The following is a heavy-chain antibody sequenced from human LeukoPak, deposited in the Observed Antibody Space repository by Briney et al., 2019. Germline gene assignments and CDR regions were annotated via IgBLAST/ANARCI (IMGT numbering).Heavy chain of an antibody. CDR1: GYTFTGYY. D-gene: IGHD3-16*01. CDR2: INPDSGGT. V-gene: IGHV1-2*02. CDR3: ARARTVGGSWGYYYYMDV. Sequence: ASVKVSCKASGYTFTGYYMHWVRQAPGQGLEWMGWINPDSGGTNFAQKFQGRVTMTRDTSISTAYMELSSLRSEDTAVYYCARARTVGGSWGYYYYMDVWGKGTTVTVSS. J-gene: IGHJ6*03.